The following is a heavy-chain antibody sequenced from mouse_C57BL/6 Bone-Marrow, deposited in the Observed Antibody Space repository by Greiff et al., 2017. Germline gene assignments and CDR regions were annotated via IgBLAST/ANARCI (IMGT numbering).Heavy chain of an antibody. D-gene: IGHD2-4*01. CDR1: GYTFTGSW. V-gene: IGHV1-9*01. CDR2: ILPGSGST. Sequence: QVQLQQSGAELMKPGASVKLSCKATGYTFTGSWIEWVKQRPGHGLEWIGEILPGSGSTNYNEKFKGKAPFTADTSSNTAYMQLSSLTTEDSSIDYWGREGDYDYDAPYFDYWGQGTTLTVSS. J-gene: IGHJ2*01. CDR3: GREGDYDYDAPYFDY.